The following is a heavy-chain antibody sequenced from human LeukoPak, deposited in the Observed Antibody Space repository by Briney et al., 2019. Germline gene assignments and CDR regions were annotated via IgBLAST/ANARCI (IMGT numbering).Heavy chain of an antibody. CDR2: ISAYNGNT. D-gene: IGHD6-25*01. V-gene: IGHV1-18*01. Sequence: ASVKVSCKASDYAFTSYGISWVRQAPGQGLEWMGWISAYNGNTNYAQKLQDRITMTTDTSTSTAYMELRSLRSDDTAVYYCARDCGAFRFYYYGMDVWGQGTTVTVSS. J-gene: IGHJ6*02. CDR1: DYAFTSYG. CDR3: ARDCGAFRFYYYGMDV.